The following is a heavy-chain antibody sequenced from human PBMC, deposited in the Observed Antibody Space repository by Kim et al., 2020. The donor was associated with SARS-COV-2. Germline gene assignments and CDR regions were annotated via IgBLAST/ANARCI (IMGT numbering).Heavy chain of an antibody. V-gene: IGHV1-18*01. CDR3: ARRLTAVTPYYGMDV. CDR2: INPYNGDT. CDR1: GYTFTGYG. J-gene: IGHJ6*02. D-gene: IGHD2-15*01. Sequence: ASVKVSCKASGYTFTGYGISWVRQAPGQGLEWMGWINPYNGDTYYAQKIQGRVTMTTDTSTGTAYMELRSLRFDDTAIYYCARRLTAVTPYYGMDVWGQGPTATVSS.